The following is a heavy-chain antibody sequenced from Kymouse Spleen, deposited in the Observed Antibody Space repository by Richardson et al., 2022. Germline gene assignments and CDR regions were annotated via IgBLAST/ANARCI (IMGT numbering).Heavy chain of an antibody. V-gene: IGHV4-39*01. CDR1: GGSISSSSYY. CDR2: IYYSGST. Sequence: QLQLQESGPGLVKPSETLSLTCTVSGGSISSSSYYWGWIRQPPGKGLEWIGSIYYSGSTYYNPSLKSRVTISVDTSKNQFSLKLSSVTAADTAVYYCARQGLYYGSGSPYFDYWGQGTLVTVSS. CDR3: ARQGLYYGSGSPYFDY. J-gene: IGHJ4*02. D-gene: IGHD3-10*01.